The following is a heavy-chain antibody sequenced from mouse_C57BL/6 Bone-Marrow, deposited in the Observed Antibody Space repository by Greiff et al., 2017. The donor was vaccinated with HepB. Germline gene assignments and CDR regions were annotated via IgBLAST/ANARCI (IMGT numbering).Heavy chain of an antibody. CDR2: IDPSDSET. CDR1: GYTFTSYW. V-gene: IGHV1-52*01. J-gene: IGHJ2*01. Sequence: QVQLQQPGAELVRPGSSVKLSCKASGYTFTSYWMHWVKQRPIQGLEWIGNIDPSDSETHYNQKFKDKATLTVDKSSSTAYMQLSSLTSEDSAVYYCARFTTVVATYFDYWGQGTTLTVSS. CDR3: ARFTTVVATYFDY. D-gene: IGHD1-1*01.